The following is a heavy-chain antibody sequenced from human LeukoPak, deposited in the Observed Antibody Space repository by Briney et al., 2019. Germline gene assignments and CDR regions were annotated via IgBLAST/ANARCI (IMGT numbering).Heavy chain of an antibody. D-gene: IGHD3-22*01. CDR1: GDSISSYY. J-gene: IGHJ5*02. CDR2: IYYSGST. Sequence: SETLSLTCTVSGDSISSYYWSWIRQPPGKGLEWIGYIYYSGSTNYNPSLKSRVTISVDTSRNQFSLKLSSVTAADTAVYYCARLYYDSSCYPSWFDPWGQGTLVTVSS. V-gene: IGHV4-59*08. CDR3: ARLYYDSSCYPSWFDP.